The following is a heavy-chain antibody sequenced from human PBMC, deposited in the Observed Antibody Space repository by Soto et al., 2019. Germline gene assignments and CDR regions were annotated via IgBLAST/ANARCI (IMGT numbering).Heavy chain of an antibody. CDR1: GYTFTSYD. CDR2: MNPNSGNT. Sequence: VQLVQSGAEVKKPGASVKVSCKASGYTFTSYDIPWVRQATGQGREYLGWMNPNSGNTGYVQKFQGRVTMTRDTFISTAYMELSSLRSEDTAVYFCARGVKYGAYSRWCDPWGKGTLVTVSS. V-gene: IGHV1-8*01. J-gene: IGHJ5*02. CDR3: ARGVKYGAYSRWCDP. D-gene: IGHD4-17*01.